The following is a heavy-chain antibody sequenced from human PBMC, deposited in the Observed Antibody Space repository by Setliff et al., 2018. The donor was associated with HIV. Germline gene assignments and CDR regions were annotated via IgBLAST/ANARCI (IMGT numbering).Heavy chain of an antibody. J-gene: IGHJ4*02. CDR2: VSPIGET. D-gene: IGHD3-3*01. V-gene: IGHV4-34*01. Sequence: SLTCAVFGESSNNDAWTWIRQPPGKGLEWIGEVSPIGETTYSQSLKDRVTISIDTSKNQFSLKLSSVTAADTAVYYCARGFLSIFGVVSYFDYWGRGTLVTVSS. CDR3: ARGFLSIFGVVSYFDY. CDR1: GESSNNDA.